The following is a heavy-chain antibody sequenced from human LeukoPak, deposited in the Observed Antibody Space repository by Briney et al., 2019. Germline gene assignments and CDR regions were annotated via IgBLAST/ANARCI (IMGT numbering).Heavy chain of an antibody. CDR2: INGDGSST. CDR1: GFTFSTYW. CDR3: ARALGDI. V-gene: IGHV3-74*01. J-gene: IGHJ4*02. Sequence: GGSLRLSCAASGFTFSTYWMHWVRQAPGKGLVWVSRINGDGSSTSYGDSVKGRITISRDNAKNTLYLQMNGLRVEDTAVYYCARALGDIRGQGTLVTVSS.